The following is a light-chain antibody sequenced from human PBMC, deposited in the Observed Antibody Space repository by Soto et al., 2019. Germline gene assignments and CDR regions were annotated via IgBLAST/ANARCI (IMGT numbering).Light chain of an antibody. Sequence: EIVMTQSPATLSVSPGERATLSCRASQSVSSNLAWYQQKPGQAPRLLIYGASTRATGIPVRFSGSGSETEFTLTISRLQSEDFVVYYCQQYNDWPPKQYTFGLGTKLEIK. CDR3: QQYNDWPPKQYT. CDR2: GAS. V-gene: IGKV3-15*01. CDR1: QSVSSN. J-gene: IGKJ2*01.